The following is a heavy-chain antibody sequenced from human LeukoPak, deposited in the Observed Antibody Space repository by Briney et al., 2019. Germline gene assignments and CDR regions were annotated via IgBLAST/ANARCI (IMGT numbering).Heavy chain of an antibody. CDR2: ISSSGLTI. CDR3: ARFLYNGRSFDN. D-gene: IGHD1-26*01. Sequence: PGGSLRHSCAASGFTLCVYDMNRVRQAPGKGPEWISYISSSGLTIYYADSVKGRFTISRDNAKNSLYMQMNSLTAYDTAIYYCARFLYNGRSFDNWGQGTMVTVSS. CDR1: GFTLCVYD. V-gene: IGHV3-48*03. J-gene: IGHJ3*02.